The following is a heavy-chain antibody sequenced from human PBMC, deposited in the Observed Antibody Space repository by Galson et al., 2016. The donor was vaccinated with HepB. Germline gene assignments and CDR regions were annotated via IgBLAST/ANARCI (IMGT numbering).Heavy chain of an antibody. V-gene: IGHV1-18*01. CDR1: GYTFTSYG. CDR3: ARDRPGGFDY. D-gene: IGHD2-2*01. CDR2: ISAYNGNT. Sequence: SVKVSCKASGYTFTSYGISWVRQAPGQGLEWMGWISAYNGNTHYAQKLPGRVTMTTDTSTSPAYMQLRSLRSDDTAVYYCARDRPGGFDYWGQGTLVTVSS. J-gene: IGHJ4*02.